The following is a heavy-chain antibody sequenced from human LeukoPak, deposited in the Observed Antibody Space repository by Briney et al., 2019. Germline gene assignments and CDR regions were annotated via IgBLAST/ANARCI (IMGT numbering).Heavy chain of an antibody. CDR3: ARDLQSIFGVVSSFDY. J-gene: IGHJ4*02. CDR1: GFTFSSYA. Sequence: GGSLRLSCAASGFTFSSYAMNWVRQAPGKGLEWVASISSSSSYIYYADSVKGRFTISRDNAKNSLYLQMNSLRAEDTAVYYCARDLQSIFGVVSSFDYWGQGTLVTVSS. V-gene: IGHV3-21*01. D-gene: IGHD3-3*01. CDR2: ISSSSSYI.